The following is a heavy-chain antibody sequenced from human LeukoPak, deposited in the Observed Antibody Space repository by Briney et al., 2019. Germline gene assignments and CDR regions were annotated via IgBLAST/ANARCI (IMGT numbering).Heavy chain of an antibody. V-gene: IGHV3-23*01. CDR1: GVTFSSYA. J-gene: IGHJ4*02. CDR2: ISGSGGST. CDR3: AKGDQEGYYFDY. Sequence: GGSLRLSCAASGVTFSSYAMSWVRQAPGKGLEWVSAISGSGGSTYYADSVKGRFTISRDNSKNTLSLQMNSLRAEDTAVYYCAKGDQEGYYFDYWGQGTLVTVSS.